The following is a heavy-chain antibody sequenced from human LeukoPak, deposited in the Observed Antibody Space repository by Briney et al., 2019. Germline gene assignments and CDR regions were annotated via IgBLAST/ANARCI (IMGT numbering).Heavy chain of an antibody. CDR1: GFTFSSYG. CDR3: AREEVGAPGDY. Sequence: GRSLRLSCAASGFTFSSYGMHGVRQAPGKGLEWVAVIWYDGSNKYYADSVKGRFTISRDNSKNTLYLQMNSLRAEDTAVYYCAREEVGAPGDYWGQGTLVTVSS. V-gene: IGHV3-33*01. J-gene: IGHJ4*02. CDR2: IWYDGSNK. D-gene: IGHD1-26*01.